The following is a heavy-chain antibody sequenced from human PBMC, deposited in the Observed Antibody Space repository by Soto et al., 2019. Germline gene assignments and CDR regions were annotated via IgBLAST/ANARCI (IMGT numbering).Heavy chain of an antibody. CDR1: GGSISETYW. CDR2: TSYRGTA. D-gene: IGHD1-1*01. Sequence: QVQLQESGPGLVEPSETLSLTCAVSGGSISETYWWSWVRQPPGKGLQWIGETSYRGTANYNPSLRSRVTISMDTSRKQISLTLISVTAADSASYYCARHVGVTGTRGFDYWGQGTLVTVSS. J-gene: IGHJ4*02. CDR3: ARHVGVTGTRGFDY. V-gene: IGHV4-4*02.